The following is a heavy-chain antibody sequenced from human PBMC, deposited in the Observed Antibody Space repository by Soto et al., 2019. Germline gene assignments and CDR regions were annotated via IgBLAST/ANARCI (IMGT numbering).Heavy chain of an antibody. CDR3: ARDWPMVIPDY. V-gene: IGHV1-18*01. CDR2: IYAYNGNT. Sequence: QVQLVQSGAEVRRPGASVTVSCKTSGYTFASYGVSWLRQAPGQGLEWMGWIYAYNGNTKYAERLQDRVTMTTDTSTSTAYMVLRSLRSDYTAVYYCARDWPMVIPDYWGQGTLVTVCS. D-gene: IGHD3-22*01. CDR1: GYTFASYG. J-gene: IGHJ4*02.